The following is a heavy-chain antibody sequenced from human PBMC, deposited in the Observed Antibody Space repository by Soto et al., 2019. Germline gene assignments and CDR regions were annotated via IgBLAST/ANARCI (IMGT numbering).Heavy chain of an antibody. CDR1: GGTFSSYT. CDR2: IIPILGIA. V-gene: IGHV1-69*08. Sequence: QVQLVQSGAEVKKPGSSVKVSCKASGGTFSSYTISWVRQAPGQGLEWMGRIIPILGIANYAQKFQGRVTMNADKSTSTAYMELSSLRSEDTAVYYCARDITYGDYVSRWFDPWGQGTLVTVSS. J-gene: IGHJ5*02. CDR3: ARDITYGDYVSRWFDP. D-gene: IGHD4-17*01.